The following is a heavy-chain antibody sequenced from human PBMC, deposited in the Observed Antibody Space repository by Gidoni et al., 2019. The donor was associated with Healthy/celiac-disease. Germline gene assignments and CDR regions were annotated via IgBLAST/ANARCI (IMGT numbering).Heavy chain of an antibody. D-gene: IGHD6-13*01. Sequence: EVQLLESGGGLVQPGGSLRLSCAAYGFHFSSYAMSWVRQAPGKGLEWVSAISGSGGSTYYADSVKGRFTISRDNSKNTLYLQMNSLRAEDTAVYYCAKDSSSWYFALDWFDPWGQGTLVTVSS. CDR2: ISGSGGST. CDR3: AKDSSSWYFALDWFDP. CDR1: GFHFSSYA. V-gene: IGHV3-23*01. J-gene: IGHJ5*02.